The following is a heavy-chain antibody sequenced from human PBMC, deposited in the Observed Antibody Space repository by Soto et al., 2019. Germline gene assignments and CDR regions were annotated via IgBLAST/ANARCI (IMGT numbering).Heavy chain of an antibody. V-gene: IGHV1-3*01. CDR3: AKAGIAAAGPLDY. D-gene: IGHD6-13*01. CDR2: INAGNGNT. J-gene: IGHJ4*02. CDR1: GYTFTSYA. Sequence: ASVKVSCKASGYTFTSYAMHWVRQAPGQRLEWMGWINAGNGNTKYSQKFQGRVTITRDTSASTAYMELSSLRSEDTAVYYCAKAGIAAAGPLDYWGQGTLVTVS.